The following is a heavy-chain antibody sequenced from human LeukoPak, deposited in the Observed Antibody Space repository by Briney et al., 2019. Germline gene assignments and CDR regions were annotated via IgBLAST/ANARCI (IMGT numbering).Heavy chain of an antibody. Sequence: SETLSLTCTVSGGSISSSSYYWGWIRQPPGKGLEGIGSIYYSGSTYYNPSLKSRVTISVDTSKNQFSLKLSPVTAADTAVYYCARHRASLRDSSFDYWGQGTLVTVSS. J-gene: IGHJ4*02. CDR3: ARHRASLRDSSFDY. D-gene: IGHD3-22*01. CDR2: IYYSGST. V-gene: IGHV4-39*01. CDR1: GGSISSSSYY.